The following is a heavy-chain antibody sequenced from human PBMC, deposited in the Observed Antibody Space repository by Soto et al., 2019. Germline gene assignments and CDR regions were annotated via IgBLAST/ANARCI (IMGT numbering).Heavy chain of an antibody. D-gene: IGHD6-19*01. CDR1: GYTFTSYG. Sequence: ASVKVSCKASGYTFTSYGISWVRQAPGQGLEWMGWISAYNGNTNYAQKLQGRVTMTTDTSTSTAYMELRSLRSDDTAVYYCARVVTVAGIKWFDPWGQGTMVSVSS. CDR2: ISAYNGNT. CDR3: ARVVTVAGIKWFDP. J-gene: IGHJ5*02. V-gene: IGHV1-18*04.